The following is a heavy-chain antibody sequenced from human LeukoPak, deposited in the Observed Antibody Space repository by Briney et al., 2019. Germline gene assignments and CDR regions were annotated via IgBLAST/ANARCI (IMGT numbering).Heavy chain of an antibody. J-gene: IGHJ5*02. V-gene: IGHV4-59*01. CDR1: GGSISSYY. CDR3: ARSSGGTFDP. D-gene: IGHD1-1*01. Sequence: PSETLSLTCTVSGGSISSYYWSWIRQPPGMGLEWIGYIYYTGSTDYNPSLKSRVTISVDTSKNQFSLKLGSVTAADTAVYYCARSSGGTFDPWGQGTLVTVSS. CDR2: IYYTGST.